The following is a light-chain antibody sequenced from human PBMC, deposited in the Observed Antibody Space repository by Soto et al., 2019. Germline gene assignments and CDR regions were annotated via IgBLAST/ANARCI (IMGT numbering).Light chain of an antibody. CDR3: QQTYSTPPLT. V-gene: IGKV1-39*01. CDR1: QSIRKF. J-gene: IGKJ1*01. Sequence: DIQMTQSPSSLSASVGDRVTITCRASQSIRKFLNWYQQKPGKAPSLLIYGASSLQSGVPSRFSGSGSGTEFTLTISSLQPEDFATYFCQQTYSTPPLTFGQGTKVEIK. CDR2: GAS.